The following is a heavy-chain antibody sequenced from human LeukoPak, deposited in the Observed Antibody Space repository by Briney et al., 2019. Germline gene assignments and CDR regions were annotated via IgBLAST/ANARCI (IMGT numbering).Heavy chain of an antibody. J-gene: IGHJ4*02. V-gene: IGHV4-4*02. CDR2: IYHGGST. CDR1: GGSISSSNW. CDR3: AKGEDHGSGTVHFAS. Sequence: SETLSLTCAVSGGSISSSNWWSWVRQPPGKGLEWIGEIYHGGSTNYNPSLKSRVAMSVDRSRNQFSLQLSSVTAADTAVYYRAKGEDHGSGTVHFASWGQGTLVTVSS. D-gene: IGHD3-10*01.